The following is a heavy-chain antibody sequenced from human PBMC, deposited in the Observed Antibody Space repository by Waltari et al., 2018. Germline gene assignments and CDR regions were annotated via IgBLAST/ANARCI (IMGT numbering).Heavy chain of an antibody. D-gene: IGHD2-2*02. CDR2: IIPILGIA. CDR1: GGTFSSYT. Sequence: QVQLVQSGAEVKKPGSSVNVSCKASGGTFSSYTISWVRQAPGPGLEWMGRIIPILGIANYAQKFQGRVTITADKSTSTAYMELSSLRSEDTAVYYCATPGYCSSTSCYKGNDAFDIWGQGTMVTVSS. V-gene: IGHV1-69*02. CDR3: ATPGYCSSTSCYKGNDAFDI. J-gene: IGHJ3*02.